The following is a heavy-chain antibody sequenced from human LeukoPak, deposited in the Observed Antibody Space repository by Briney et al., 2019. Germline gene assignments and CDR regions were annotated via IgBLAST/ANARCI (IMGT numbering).Heavy chain of an antibody. CDR3: ARETKYSYGYSYYYGMDV. V-gene: IGHV3-48*01. CDR2: ISSSSSTI. Sequence: PGGSLRLSCAASGFTFSSYSMNWVRQAPGKGLEWVSYISSSSSTIYYADSVEGRFTISRDNAKNSLYLQMNSLRAEDTAVYYCARETKYSYGYSYYYGMDVWGQGTTVTVSS. J-gene: IGHJ6*02. CDR1: GFTFSSYS. D-gene: IGHD5-18*01.